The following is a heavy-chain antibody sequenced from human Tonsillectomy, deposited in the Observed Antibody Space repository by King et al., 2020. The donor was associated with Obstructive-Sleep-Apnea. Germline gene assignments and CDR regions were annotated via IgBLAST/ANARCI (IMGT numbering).Heavy chain of an antibody. Sequence: QLQESGPGLVKPSETLSLTCSVSGASISSIDYYWGWIRQPPGKGLEGIGTIYSSGGAYYNPSLKSRVTISVDTSKTQFSLRLSSVAAADTAVYYCARGREDYDTSGAFAFDIWGPGTMVTVSS. J-gene: IGHJ3*02. D-gene: IGHD3-22*01. CDR1: GASISSIDYY. V-gene: IGHV4-39*01. CDR3: ARGREDYDTSGAFAFDI. CDR2: IYSSGGA.